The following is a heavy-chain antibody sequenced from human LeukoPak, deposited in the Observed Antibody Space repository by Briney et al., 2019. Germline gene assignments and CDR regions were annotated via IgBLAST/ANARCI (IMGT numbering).Heavy chain of an antibody. CDR1: SGSITNDY. D-gene: IGHD6-13*01. V-gene: IGHV4-59*08. CDR3: ARLCKIAAAGTGCYFDY. J-gene: IGHJ4*02. CDR2: ISYSGSV. Sequence: KSSETLSLTCTVSSGSITNDYWTWIRQPPGKGLEWIGYISYSGSVNYNPSLKTRVTMSLDTSRNQFSVNLKSVTAADTAVYYCARLCKIAAAGTGCYFDYWGQGTLVTASS.